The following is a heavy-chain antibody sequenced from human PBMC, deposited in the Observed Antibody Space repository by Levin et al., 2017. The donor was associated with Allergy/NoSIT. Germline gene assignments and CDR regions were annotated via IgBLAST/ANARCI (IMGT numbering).Heavy chain of an antibody. D-gene: IGHD6-19*01. CDR1: GGTFSSYA. J-gene: IGHJ4*02. Sequence: KISCKASGGTFSSYAISWVRQAPGQGLEWMGGIIPIFGTANYAQKFQGRVTITADESTSTAYMELSSLRSEDTAVYYCARDRAAGYSSGWNDYWGQGTLVTVSS. CDR3: ARDRAAGYSSGWNDY. CDR2: IIPIFGTA. V-gene: IGHV1-69*01.